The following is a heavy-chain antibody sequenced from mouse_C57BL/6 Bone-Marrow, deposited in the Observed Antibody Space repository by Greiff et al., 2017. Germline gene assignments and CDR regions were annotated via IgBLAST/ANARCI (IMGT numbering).Heavy chain of an antibody. J-gene: IGHJ2*01. V-gene: IGHV1-81*01. CDR2: IYPRSGNT. CDR1: GYTFTSYG. D-gene: IGHD1-1*01. CDR3: ARRGYGSSSDY. Sequence: QVQLKESGAELARPGASVKLSCKASGYTFTSYGISWVKQRTGQGLEWIGEIYPRSGNTYYNEKFKGKATLTADKSSSTAYMELRSLTSEDSAVYFCARRGYGSSSDYWGQGTTLTVSS.